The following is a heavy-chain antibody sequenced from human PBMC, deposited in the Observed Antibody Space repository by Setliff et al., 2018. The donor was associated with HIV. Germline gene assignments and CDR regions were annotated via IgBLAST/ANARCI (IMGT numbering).Heavy chain of an antibody. CDR2: INHSGSN. Sequence: SETLSLTSSVSGGFISSSSYYWGWIRQPPGKGLEWLGEINHSGSNNYNPSLKSRVTMSVDTSKNQFSLKLSSVTAADTAVYYCARTLLTHYNFWSGYYSYDAFDIWGQGTMVTVSS. D-gene: IGHD3-3*01. V-gene: IGHV4-39*07. J-gene: IGHJ3*02. CDR1: GGFISSSSYY. CDR3: ARTLLTHYNFWSGYYSYDAFDI.